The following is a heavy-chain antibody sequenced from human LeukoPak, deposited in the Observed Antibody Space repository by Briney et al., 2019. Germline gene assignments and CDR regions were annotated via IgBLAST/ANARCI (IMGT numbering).Heavy chain of an antibody. CDR3: AKGSGRDIVATIDY. D-gene: IGHD5-12*01. CDR1: GFTFSRYW. CDR2: ISYDEITK. V-gene: IGHV3-30*18. J-gene: IGHJ4*02. Sequence: GGSLRLSCVASGFTFSRYWMSWVRQAPGKGLEWVTVISYDEITKYYADSVKGRFTISRDNSKNTLHLQMNSLRAEDTAVYYCAKGSGRDIVATIDYWGRGTLVTVAS.